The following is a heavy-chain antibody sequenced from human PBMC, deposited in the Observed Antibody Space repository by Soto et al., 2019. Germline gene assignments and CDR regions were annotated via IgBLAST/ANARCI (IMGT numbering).Heavy chain of an antibody. CDR3: ARGRRYTKTPDWFDP. V-gene: IGHV4-59*01. J-gene: IGHJ5*02. Sequence: PSETLSLTCTVSGVSLGSYYWNWIRQPPGEALGWIGCFDYSGGTKYNPSLKSRVTISLDTSKDQFSLKLTSVTAADTAVYYCARGRRYTKTPDWFDPWGQGTLVTVSS. D-gene: IGHD1-26*01. CDR2: FDYSGGT. CDR1: GVSLGSYY.